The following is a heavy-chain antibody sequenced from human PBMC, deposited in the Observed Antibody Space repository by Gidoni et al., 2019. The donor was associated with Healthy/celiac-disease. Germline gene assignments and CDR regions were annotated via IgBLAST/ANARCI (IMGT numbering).Heavy chain of an antibody. V-gene: IGHV3-21*01. CDR2: ISSSSSYI. Sequence: EVQLVESGGGLVKPGGSLRLSCAASGFTFSGSSLHWVRQAPGKGLEWVSSISSSSSYIYYADSVKGRFTISRDNAKNSLYLPMNSLRAEDTAVYYCARDIVATIDLYYYYYGMDVWGQGTTVTVSS. CDR1: GFTFSGSS. D-gene: IGHD5-12*01. J-gene: IGHJ6*02. CDR3: ARDIVATIDLYYYYYGMDV.